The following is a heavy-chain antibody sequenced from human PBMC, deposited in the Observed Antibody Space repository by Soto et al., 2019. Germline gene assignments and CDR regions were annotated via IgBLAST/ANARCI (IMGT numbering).Heavy chain of an antibody. D-gene: IGHD3-3*01. Sequence: SETXSLTCTVSGGSISSSSYYWGWIRQPPGKGLEWIGSIYYSGSTYYNPSLKSRVTISVDTSKNQFSLKLSSVTAADTAVYYCARHTPGEGYDFWRGYYQFGPFDPWGQGTLVTGSS. J-gene: IGHJ5*02. V-gene: IGHV4-39*01. CDR3: ARHTPGEGYDFWRGYYQFGPFDP. CDR1: GGSISSSSYY. CDR2: IYYSGST.